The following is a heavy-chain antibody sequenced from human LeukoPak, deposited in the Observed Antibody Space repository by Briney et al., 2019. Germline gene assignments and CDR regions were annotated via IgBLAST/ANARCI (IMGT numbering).Heavy chain of an antibody. CDR3: ARDGSYNDAFDI. CDR2: IYTSGST. J-gene: IGHJ3*02. D-gene: IGHD1-1*01. V-gene: IGHV4-4*07. Sequence: SETLSLTCTVSGGSISSYYWSWIRQPAGKGLEWIGRIYTSGSTNYNPSLKSRVTMSVDTSKNQFSLKLSSVAAADTAVYYCARDGSYNDAFDIWGQGTMVTVSS. CDR1: GGSISSYY.